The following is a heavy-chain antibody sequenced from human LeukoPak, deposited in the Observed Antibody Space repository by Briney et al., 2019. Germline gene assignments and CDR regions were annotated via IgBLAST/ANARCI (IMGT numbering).Heavy chain of an antibody. J-gene: IGHJ4*02. CDR1: GGSISNYC. CDR3: AEGGQWLRV. V-gene: IGHV4-4*07. Sequence: SETLSLTCTVSGGSISNYCWSCVRQPAGKGLEWIGRICNSGSTNYNPSLKSRVTMSVDTSKNQFSLKLTSVTAADTAVYYCAEGGQWLRVWGQGTLVTVSS. D-gene: IGHD6-19*01. CDR2: ICNSGST.